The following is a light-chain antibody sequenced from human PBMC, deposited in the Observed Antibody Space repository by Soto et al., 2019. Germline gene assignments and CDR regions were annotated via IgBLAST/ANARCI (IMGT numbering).Light chain of an antibody. V-gene: IGKV4-1*01. CDR3: QQYYSTPPYT. CDR2: WAS. CDR1: HSILYTSNNKNF. Sequence: DIVMTQSPDSLAVSLGERATINCKSSHSILYTSNNKNFLAWYQQRPGQPPKLLIYWASIRQSGVPDRFTGSGSGTDFTLTISSLQAEDVAVYYCQQYYSTPPYTFGQGTKVDIK. J-gene: IGKJ2*01.